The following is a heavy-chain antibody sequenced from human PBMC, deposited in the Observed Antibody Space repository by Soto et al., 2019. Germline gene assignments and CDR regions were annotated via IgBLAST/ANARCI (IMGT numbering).Heavy chain of an antibody. D-gene: IGHD3-10*01. V-gene: IGHV3-23*01. J-gene: IGHJ4*02. Sequence: PGGSLRLSCAASGFAFSHYAMSWVRQAPGKGLEWVSAISGSGGSTYYAESVKGRFTISRDNSKDTLDLQMKSLRVEDTAIYYCAKDPALIWFGQDGYFDSWGQGTLVTVSS. CDR1: GFAFSHYA. CDR3: AKDPALIWFGQDGYFDS. CDR2: ISGSGGST.